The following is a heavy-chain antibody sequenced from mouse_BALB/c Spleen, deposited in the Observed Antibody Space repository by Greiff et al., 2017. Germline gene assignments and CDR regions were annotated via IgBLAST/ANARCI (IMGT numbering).Heavy chain of an antibody. V-gene: IGHV3-8*02. Sequence: VQLKQSGPSLVKPSQTLSLTCSVTGDSITSGYWNWIRKFPGHKLEYMGYISYSGSTYYNPSLKSRISITRDTSKNQYYLQLHAVTTEDTATYYCARSGDYDGAWFAYWGQGTLVTVSA. D-gene: IGHD2-4*01. J-gene: IGHJ3*01. CDR3: ARSGDYDGAWFAY. CDR2: ISYSGST. CDR1: GDSITSGY.